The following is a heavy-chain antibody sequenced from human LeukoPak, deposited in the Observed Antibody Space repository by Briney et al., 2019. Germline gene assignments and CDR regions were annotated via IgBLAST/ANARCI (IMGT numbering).Heavy chain of an antibody. V-gene: IGHV4-34*01. D-gene: IGHD6-13*01. Sequence: SETLSLTCAVYGGSFSGYYWSWIRQPPGKGLEWIGEINHSGSTNYNPSLKSRVTISVDTSKNQFSLKLSSVTAADTAVYYCARGRGVFGAVDNYFDYWGQGALVTVSS. CDR1: GGSFSGYY. CDR3: ARGRGVFGAVDNYFDY. CDR2: INHSGST. J-gene: IGHJ4*02.